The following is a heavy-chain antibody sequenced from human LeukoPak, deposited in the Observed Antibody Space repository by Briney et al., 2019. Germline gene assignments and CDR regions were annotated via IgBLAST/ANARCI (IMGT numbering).Heavy chain of an antibody. Sequence: GGSLRLSCAASGFSFSTYSMNWVRQAPGKGLEWVSSISSCSNYIYYADSVKGRFTISRDNAKNSLYLQMNSLRADDTAVYYCARVRNYGDYLYYFDYWGQGTLVTVSS. CDR3: ARVRNYGDYLYYFDY. CDR1: GFSFSTYS. V-gene: IGHV3-21*01. J-gene: IGHJ4*02. CDR2: ISSCSNYI. D-gene: IGHD4-17*01.